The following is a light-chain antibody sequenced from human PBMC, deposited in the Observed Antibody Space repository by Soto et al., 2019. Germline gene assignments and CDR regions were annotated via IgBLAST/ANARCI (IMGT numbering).Light chain of an antibody. V-gene: IGLV2-8*01. CDR1: KNDIGVYDF. Sequence: QSALTQPHSASGSPGQAVTISCTGTKNDIGVYDFVSWYPHHPGKAPRLIIYEVVQRPSGVPDRFSGSKSGNTASLTVSVLQAADEADYFFKSYAGSNKYVFGIGTKLTVL. CDR2: EVV. CDR3: KSYAGSNKYV. J-gene: IGLJ1*01.